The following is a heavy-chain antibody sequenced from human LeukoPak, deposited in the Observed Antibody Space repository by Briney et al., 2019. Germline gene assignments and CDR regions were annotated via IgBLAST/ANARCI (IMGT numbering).Heavy chain of an antibody. V-gene: IGHV4-61*02. Sequence: SETLSLTCTVSGGSINYDTYYWSWIRPPAGKGLEWIGRIYASGSTNYNPSLNSRVTISVDTSKNQFSLKLSSVTAADTAVYYCARGKVGVTMVRGVIIKGFDYWGQGTLVTVSS. J-gene: IGHJ4*02. CDR1: GGSINYDTYY. CDR3: ARGKVGVTMVRGVIIKGFDY. D-gene: IGHD3-10*01. CDR2: IYASGST.